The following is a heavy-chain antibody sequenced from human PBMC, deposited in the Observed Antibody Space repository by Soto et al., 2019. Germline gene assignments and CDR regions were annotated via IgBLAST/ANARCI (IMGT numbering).Heavy chain of an antibody. V-gene: IGHV3-30*18. CDR3: AKVFGSYPDYVSHY. CDR2: ISYDGSNK. CDR1: GFTFCSYG. Sequence: GGSLRLSCAASGFTFCSYGMHWVRQAPGKGLEWVAVISYDGSNKYYADSVKGRFTISRDNSKNTLYLQMNSLRAEDTAVYYCAKVFGSYPDYVSHYWGQGTLVTVSS. J-gene: IGHJ4*02. D-gene: IGHD3-16*01.